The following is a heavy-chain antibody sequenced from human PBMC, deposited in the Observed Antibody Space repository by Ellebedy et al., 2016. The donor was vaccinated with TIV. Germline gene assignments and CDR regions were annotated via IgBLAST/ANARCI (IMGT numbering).Heavy chain of an antibody. D-gene: IGHD6-13*01. V-gene: IGHV3-66*01. Sequence: GESLKISXAASGFTVSSNYMSWVRQAPGKGLEWVSVIYSGGSTYYADSVKGRFTISRDNSKNTLYLQMNSLRAEDTAVYYCARVGEAADFDYWGQGTLVTVSS. J-gene: IGHJ4*02. CDR3: ARVGEAADFDY. CDR2: IYSGGST. CDR1: GFTVSSNY.